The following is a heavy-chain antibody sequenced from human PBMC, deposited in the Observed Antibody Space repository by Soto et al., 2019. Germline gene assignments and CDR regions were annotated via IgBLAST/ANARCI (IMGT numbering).Heavy chain of an antibody. D-gene: IGHD3-3*01. V-gene: IGHV4-34*01. CDR2: INHSGST. J-gene: IGHJ4*02. Sequence: QVQLQQWGAGLLKPSETLSLTCAVYGGSFSGYYWSWIRQPPGKGLEWIGEINHSGSTNYNPSLKSRVTISVDTSKNQFSLKLSSVTAADTAVYYCARVPIRITIFGVVTPGYYLDYWGQGTLVTVSS. CDR1: GGSFSGYY. CDR3: ARVPIRITIFGVVTPGYYLDY.